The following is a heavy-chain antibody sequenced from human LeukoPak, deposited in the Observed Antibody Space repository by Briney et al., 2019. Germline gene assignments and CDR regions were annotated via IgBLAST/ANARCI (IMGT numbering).Heavy chain of an antibody. CDR3: AKFAITMIVVVSTFDY. CDR2: ISGSGGST. V-gene: IGHV3-23*01. Sequence: PGGSLRLSCAASGFTFSSYAMSWVRQAPGKGLEWVSAISGSGGSTYYADSVKGRSTISRDNSKNTLYLQMNSLRAEDTAVYYCAKFAITMIVVVSTFDYWGQGTLVTVSS. J-gene: IGHJ4*02. CDR1: GFTFSSYA. D-gene: IGHD3-22*01.